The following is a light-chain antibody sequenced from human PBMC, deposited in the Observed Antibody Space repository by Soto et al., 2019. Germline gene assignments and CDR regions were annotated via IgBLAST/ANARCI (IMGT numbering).Light chain of an antibody. V-gene: IGKV3-15*01. CDR3: QQYNNWPRT. Sequence: EILITQSPATLSVSPGERATLSCRASQSVSSNLAWYQQKTGQPPRLLIYGASTRDTGIPARFSGMWSGTEFTLTLSRLQSEDFEVYYCQQYNNWPRTFGQGTKVDIK. CDR1: QSVSSN. CDR2: GAS. J-gene: IGKJ1*01.